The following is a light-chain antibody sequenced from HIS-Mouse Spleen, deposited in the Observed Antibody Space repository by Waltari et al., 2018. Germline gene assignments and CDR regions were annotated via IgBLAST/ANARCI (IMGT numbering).Light chain of an antibody. Sequence: SYVLTQPPSVSVAPGKTARITCGGNNIGSESVHWYQQKPGQAPVLVVYDDSDRPSGIPERFSGSNSGNTATLTISRVKAGDEADYYCQVWDSSSDHVVFGGGTKLTVL. CDR3: QVWDSSSDHVV. CDR1: NIGSES. J-gene: IGLJ2*01. CDR2: DDS. V-gene: IGLV3-21*03.